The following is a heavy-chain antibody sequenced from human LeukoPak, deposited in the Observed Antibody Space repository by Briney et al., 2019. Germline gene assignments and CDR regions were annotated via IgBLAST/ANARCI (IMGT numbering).Heavy chain of an antibody. CDR3: ARDLAWGYVEQRLGWLDP. J-gene: IGHJ5*02. CDR1: GYIFTDYG. D-gene: IGHD1/OR15-1a*01. V-gene: IGHV1-18*01. CDR2: ISAYNGNT. Sequence: GASVKVSCTASGYIFTDYGITWVRQAPGQGLEWMGWISAYNGNTNYAQKFQGRFTMTTDTSTTTAYMELRSLRFDDTAVYYCARDLAWGYVEQRLGWLDPWGQGAQVTVSS.